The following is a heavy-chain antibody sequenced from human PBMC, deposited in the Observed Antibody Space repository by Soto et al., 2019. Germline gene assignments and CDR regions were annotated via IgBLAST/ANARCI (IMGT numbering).Heavy chain of an antibody. V-gene: IGHV3-23*01. CDR3: AKGLRFLEWSPQFDP. D-gene: IGHD3-3*01. CDR2: ISGSGGST. Sequence: GGSLRLSCAASGFTFSSYAMSWVRQAPGKGLEWVSAISGSGGSTYYADSVKGRLTISRDNSKNTLYLQMNSLRAEDTAVYYCAKGLRFLEWSPQFDPWGQGTLVTVS. CDR1: GFTFSSYA. J-gene: IGHJ5*02.